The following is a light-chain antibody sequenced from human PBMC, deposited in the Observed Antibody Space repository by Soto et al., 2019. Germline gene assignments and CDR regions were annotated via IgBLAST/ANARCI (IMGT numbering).Light chain of an antibody. J-gene: IGLJ3*02. CDR2: EVS. CDR3: SSYASSSTWV. Sequence: QSALTQPASVYGSPGQSITLSCTGTSSDVGDYNYVSWYQQHPGKAPRLIIYEVSYRPSGVSNRVSGSNSGNTASLTISGLQAEDEADYYCSSYASSSTWVFGGGTKLTVL. CDR1: SSDVGDYNY. V-gene: IGLV2-14*01.